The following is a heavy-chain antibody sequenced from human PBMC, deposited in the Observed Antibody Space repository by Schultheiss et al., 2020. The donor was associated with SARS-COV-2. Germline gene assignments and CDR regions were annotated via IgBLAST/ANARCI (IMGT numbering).Heavy chain of an antibody. CDR1: GFTFSNAW. J-gene: IGHJ3*02. CDR3: AGGYYDQGAFDI. CDR2: INSDGSST. Sequence: GESLKISCAASGFTFSNAWMSWVRQAPGKGLVWVSRINSDGSSTYYADSVKGRFTISRDNSKNTLYLQMNSLRAEDTAVYYCAGGYYDQGAFDIWGQGTMVTVSS. D-gene: IGHD3-22*01. V-gene: IGHV3-74*01.